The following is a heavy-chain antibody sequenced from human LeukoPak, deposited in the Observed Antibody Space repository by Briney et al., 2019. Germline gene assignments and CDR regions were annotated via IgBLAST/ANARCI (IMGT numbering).Heavy chain of an antibody. CDR3: AREGTINDFDY. CDR2: IYSSANT. Sequence: PSETLSLTCTVSGASISSYYWYWIRQPPGKGLEWIGYIYSSANTDSNPSLKSRVTISVDTSKSQFSLNLTSVTAADTAAYYCAREGTINDFDYWGQGILVTVSS. CDR1: GASISSYY. V-gene: IGHV4-59*01. J-gene: IGHJ4*02. D-gene: IGHD5-12*01.